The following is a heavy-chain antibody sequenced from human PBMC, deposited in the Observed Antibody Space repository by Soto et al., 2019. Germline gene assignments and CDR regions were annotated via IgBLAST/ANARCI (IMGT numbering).Heavy chain of an antibody. D-gene: IGHD3-10*01. CDR2: IYYSGTA. V-gene: IGHV4-39*01. J-gene: IGHJ5*02. CDR1: GDSISSSSYF. CDR3: ARSFGLGSYNP. Sequence: SSETLSLTCTVSGDSISSSSYFWGWIRQPPGKGLEWIGYIYYSGTAYYNPSLKSRVTISVDTSKNQFSLKLSSVTAADTAVYYCARSFGLGSYNPWGQGSLVTVSS.